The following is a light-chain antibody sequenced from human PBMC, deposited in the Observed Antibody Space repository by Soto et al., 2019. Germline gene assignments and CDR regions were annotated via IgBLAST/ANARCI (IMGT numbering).Light chain of an antibody. CDR2: DVS. J-gene: IGLJ2*01. V-gene: IGLV2-14*01. CDR3: SSYTNNSTVV. CDR1: NSDVGAYNY. Sequence: QSALTQPASVSGSPGQSITISCTGSNSDVGAYNYVYWYQQHPGKAPTFIIYDVSYRPSGVSTRFSGSKSGNTASLTISGLQAEDEDDYYCSSYTNNSTVVFGGGTKVTVL.